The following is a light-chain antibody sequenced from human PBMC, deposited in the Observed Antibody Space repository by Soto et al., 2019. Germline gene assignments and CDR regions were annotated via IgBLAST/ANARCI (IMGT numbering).Light chain of an antibody. CDR3: QQYYSNPT. CDR1: QTFLYSSNNKNY. Sequence: DIVMTQSPDSLAVSLGERATINCKSSQTFLYSSNNKNYLAWYQHKPGQPPKLLIYWASTRASGVPDRFTVSGSGTDFILTTSSLQTEDAAGYYCQQYYSNPTFGQGNKVEIK. V-gene: IGKV4-1*01. CDR2: WAS. J-gene: IGKJ1*01.